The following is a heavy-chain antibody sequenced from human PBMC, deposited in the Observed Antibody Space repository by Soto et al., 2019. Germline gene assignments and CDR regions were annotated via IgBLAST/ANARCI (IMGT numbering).Heavy chain of an antibody. J-gene: IGHJ4*02. D-gene: IGHD3-22*01. V-gene: IGHV3-21*01. CDR2: ISSSSSFR. Sequence: GGSLRLSCAASGFTFTNNNMNWVRQAPGKGPEWVSSISSSSSFRNYADSVKGRFSISRDNDKKLVYLQMDSLRAEDTAVYYCARDPPLSVLVVVATDDFWGQGTLVTVSS. CDR1: GFTFTNNN. CDR3: ARDPPLSVLVVVATDDF.